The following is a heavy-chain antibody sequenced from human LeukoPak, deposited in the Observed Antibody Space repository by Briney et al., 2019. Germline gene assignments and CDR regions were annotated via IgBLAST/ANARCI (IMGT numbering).Heavy chain of an antibody. CDR1: GGSIRSGGYY. V-gene: IGHV4-30-2*01. CDR3: ARMEQLAQGFDY. J-gene: IGHJ4*02. CDR2: IYHSGST. D-gene: IGHD6-6*01. Sequence: PSETLSLTCTVSGGSIRSGGYYWSWIRQPPGKGLEWIGYIYHSGSTYYNPSLKSRVTISVDRSKNQFSLKLSSVTAADTAVYYCARMEQLAQGFDYWGQGTLVTVSS.